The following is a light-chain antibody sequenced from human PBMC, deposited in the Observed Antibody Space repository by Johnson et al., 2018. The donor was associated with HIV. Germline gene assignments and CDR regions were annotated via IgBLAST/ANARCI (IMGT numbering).Light chain of an antibody. V-gene: IGLV1-51*02. CDR1: SSDMGNYA. CDR2: ENN. J-gene: IGLJ1*01. CDR3: GTWDSSLSAGPYV. Sequence: QPVLTQPPSVSAAPGQKVTISCSGSSSDMGNYAVSWYQQLPGTAPKLLIYENNKRPSGIPDRFSGSKSGTSATLGITGLQTGDEADYYCGTWDSSLSAGPYVFGTGTKVTVL.